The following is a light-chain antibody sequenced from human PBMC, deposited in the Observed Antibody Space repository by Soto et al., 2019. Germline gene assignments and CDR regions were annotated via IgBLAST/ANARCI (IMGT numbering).Light chain of an antibody. CDR3: QQYNSYSLT. V-gene: IGKV1-5*03. CDR1: QSISSW. Sequence: DIQMTQSPSTLSASVGDRVTITCRASQSISSWLAWYQQKPGKAPKLLIYKASSLESGVPSRFSSSGSGTEFTLTISSLQPDDFATYYCQQYNSYSLTFGGGTKVEI. J-gene: IGKJ4*01. CDR2: KAS.